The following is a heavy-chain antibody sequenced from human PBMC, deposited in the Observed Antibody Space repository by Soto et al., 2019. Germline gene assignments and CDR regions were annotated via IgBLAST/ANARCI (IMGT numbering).Heavy chain of an antibody. CDR3: ARFWYSSGWYSFGLGRTDV. Sequence: TVSGGSISSYYWSRIRQPPGKGLEWIGYIYYSGSTNYNPSLKSRVTISVDTSKNQFSLKLSSVTAADTAVYYCARFWYSSGWYSFGLGRTDVWGQGTTVTVSS. D-gene: IGHD6-19*01. CDR1: GGSISSYY. V-gene: IGHV4-59*01. CDR2: IYYSGST. J-gene: IGHJ6*02.